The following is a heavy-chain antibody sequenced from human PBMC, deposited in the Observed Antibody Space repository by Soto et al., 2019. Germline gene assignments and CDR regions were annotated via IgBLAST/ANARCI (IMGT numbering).Heavy chain of an antibody. CDR3: ARDRERATVVRGIALGAMDV. J-gene: IGHJ6*02. Sequence: GGSLRLSCAASGSDFNFYWMTWVRQAPGKGLEWVANVNPDGTEAFYADSLKGRLSISRDNANNALSLRMNSLRVYDTAIYYCARDRERATVVRGIALGAMDVWGQGAMVTVSS. V-gene: IGHV3-7*03. D-gene: IGHD3-10*01. CDR2: VNPDGTEA. CDR1: GSDFNFYW.